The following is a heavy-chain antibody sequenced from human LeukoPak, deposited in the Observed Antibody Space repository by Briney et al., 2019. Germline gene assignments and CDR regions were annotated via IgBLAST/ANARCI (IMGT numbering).Heavy chain of an antibody. J-gene: IGHJ4*02. CDR2: IIPIFGTA. CDR3: ASDTGSSIAARPGGNLYY. V-gene: IGHV1-69*13. Sequence: GASVKVSCKASGATFSSYAIGWVRQAPGQGLEWMGGIIPIFGTANYAQKFQGRVTITADESTSTAYMELSSLRSEDTAVYYCASDTGSSIAARPGGNLYYWGQGTLVTVSS. CDR1: GATFSSYA. D-gene: IGHD6-6*01.